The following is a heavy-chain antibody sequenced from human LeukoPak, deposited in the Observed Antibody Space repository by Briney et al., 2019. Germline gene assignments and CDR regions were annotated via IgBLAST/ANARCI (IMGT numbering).Heavy chain of an antibody. V-gene: IGHV4-34*01. CDR3: ARHDYYDSSGYLFDY. Sequence: SETLSLTCAVYGGSFSGYYWSWIRQPPGKGLEWIGEINHSGSTNYNPSLKSRVTISVDTSKNQFSLKLSSVTAADTAVYYCARHDYYDSSGYLFDYWGQGTLSPSPQ. D-gene: IGHD3-22*01. J-gene: IGHJ4*02. CDR2: INHSGST. CDR1: GGSFSGYY.